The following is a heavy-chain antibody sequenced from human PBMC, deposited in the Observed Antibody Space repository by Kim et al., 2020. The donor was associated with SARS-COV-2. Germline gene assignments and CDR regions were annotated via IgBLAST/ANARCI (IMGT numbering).Heavy chain of an antibody. CDR2: ISGSGGST. Sequence: GGSLRLSCAASGFTFSSYAMSWVRQAPGKGLEWVSAISGSGGSTYYADSVKGRFTISRDNSKNTLYLQMNSLRAEDTAVYYCAKVWAYYYDSSGYSHPYYYYGMDVWGQGTTVTVSS. J-gene: IGHJ6*02. CDR1: GFTFSSYA. D-gene: IGHD3-22*01. V-gene: IGHV3-23*01. CDR3: AKVWAYYYDSSGYSHPYYYYGMDV.